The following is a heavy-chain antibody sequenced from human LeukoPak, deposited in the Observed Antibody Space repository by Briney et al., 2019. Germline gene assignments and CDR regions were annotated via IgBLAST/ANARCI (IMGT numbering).Heavy chain of an antibody. CDR1: GGSISSSSYY. Sequence: PSETLSLTCTVSGGSISSSSYYWGWIRQPSGKGLEWIGSIYYSGSTYYNPSLKSRVTISVDTSKNQFSLELSSVTAADTAVYYSARELSGYFTLYYYYYYMDVWGKGTTVTVSS. D-gene: IGHD5-18*01. CDR2: IYYSGST. J-gene: IGHJ6*03. V-gene: IGHV4-39*07. CDR3: ARELSGYFTLYYYYYYMDV.